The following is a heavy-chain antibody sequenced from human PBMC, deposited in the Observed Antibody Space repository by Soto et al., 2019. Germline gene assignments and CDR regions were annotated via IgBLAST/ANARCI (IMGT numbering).Heavy chain of an antibody. CDR1: GFTFSSYA. CDR3: AKVGAITIFGVGDAFDI. Sequence: GGSLRLSCAASGFTFSSYAMSWVRQAPGKGLEWVSAISGSGGSTYYADSVKGRFTISRDNSKNTLYLQMNSLRAEDTAVYYCAKVGAITIFGVGDAFDIWGQGTMVTVSS. J-gene: IGHJ3*02. D-gene: IGHD3-3*01. V-gene: IGHV3-23*01. CDR2: ISGSGGST.